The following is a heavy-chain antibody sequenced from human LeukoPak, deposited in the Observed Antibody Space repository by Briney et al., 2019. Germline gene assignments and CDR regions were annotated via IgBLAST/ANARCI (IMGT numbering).Heavy chain of an antibody. CDR1: GGTFSSYA. Sequence: ASVKVSCKASGGTFSSYAISWVRQAPGQGLEWMGGIIPIFGTANYAQKFQGRVTITTDESTSTAYMELSSLRSEDTAVYYCARDTPRGPYYYYGMDVWGQGTTVTVSS. D-gene: IGHD3-10*01. J-gene: IGHJ6*02. V-gene: IGHV1-69*05. CDR3: ARDTPRGPYYYYGMDV. CDR2: IIPIFGTA.